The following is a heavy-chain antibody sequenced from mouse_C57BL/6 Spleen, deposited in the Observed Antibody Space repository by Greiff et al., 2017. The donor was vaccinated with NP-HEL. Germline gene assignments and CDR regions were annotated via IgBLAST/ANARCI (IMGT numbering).Heavy chain of an antibody. CDR2: IRNKANGYTT. V-gene: IGHV7-3*01. D-gene: IGHD3-1*01. Sequence: EVQRVESGGGLVQPGGSLSLSCAASGFTFTDYYMSWVRQPPGKALEWLGFIRNKANGYTTEYSASVKGRFTISRDNSQSILYLQMNALRAEDSATYYCARSLREYYFDYWGQGTTLTVSS. CDR3: ARSLREYYFDY. CDR1: GFTFTDYY. J-gene: IGHJ2*01.